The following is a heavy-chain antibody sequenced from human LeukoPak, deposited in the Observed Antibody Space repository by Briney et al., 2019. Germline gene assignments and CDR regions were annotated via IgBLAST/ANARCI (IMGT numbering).Heavy chain of an antibody. CDR2: INWNGGST. Sequence: GGSLRLSCAASGFTFDDYGMTWVRQAPGKGLEWVSGINWNGGSTGYADSVKGRFTISRGSAKNSLYLQMNSLRAEDTAFYYCARVVYGDYLNYMDVWGKGTTVIVSS. D-gene: IGHD4-17*01. CDR1: GFTFDDYG. CDR3: ARVVYGDYLNYMDV. V-gene: IGHV3-20*04. J-gene: IGHJ6*03.